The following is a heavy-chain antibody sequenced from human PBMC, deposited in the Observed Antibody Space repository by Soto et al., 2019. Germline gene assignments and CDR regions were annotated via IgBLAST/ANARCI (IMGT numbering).Heavy chain of an antibody. D-gene: IGHD2-21*01. V-gene: IGHV3-74*01. J-gene: IGHJ3*02. Sequence: EVQLVESGGDFVQPGGSLRLSCEASGFTFSAFCMHWVRHVPGEGLMWISRTHKDGDSSEYADSVKGRFSVSRDNAKNTMFLHMTGLRAEDKAVYYCARDDLRRNEALDIWGQGTVVTVSS. CDR3: ARDDLRRNEALDI. CDR1: GFTFSAFC. CDR2: THKDGDSS.